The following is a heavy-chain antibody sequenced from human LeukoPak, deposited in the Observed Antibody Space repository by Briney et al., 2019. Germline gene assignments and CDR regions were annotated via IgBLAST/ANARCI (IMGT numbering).Heavy chain of an antibody. Sequence: GGSLRLSCAVSVFIFEDYTMQWLRQVPGKTLEWVSLVNWHGTTYYADSLKGRFTISRDNSKNSLYLQMDSLRTEDTAFYYCTKYLPYESSGSVIDNWGLGTLVTVSS. CDR1: VFIFEDYT. CDR2: VNWHGTT. J-gene: IGHJ4*02. V-gene: IGHV3-43*01. D-gene: IGHD3-22*01. CDR3: TKYLPYESSGSVIDN.